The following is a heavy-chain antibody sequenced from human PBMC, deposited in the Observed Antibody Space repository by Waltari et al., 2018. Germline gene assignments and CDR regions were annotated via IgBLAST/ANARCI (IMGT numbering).Heavy chain of an antibody. J-gene: IGHJ5*02. CDR3: ARYAWSYSGSSAINWFDP. D-gene: IGHD6-6*01. CDR2: IYYSGST. CDR1: GGSISSGDYY. V-gene: IGHV4-30-4*08. Sequence: QVQLQESGPGLVKPSQTLSLTCTVSGGSISSGDYYWSWIRQSPGKGLEWIGYIYYSGSTNYNPSVKILVTIWVDASKNQFSLNLSSVTAADTAVYFCARYAWSYSGSSAINWFDPWGQGTLVTVSS.